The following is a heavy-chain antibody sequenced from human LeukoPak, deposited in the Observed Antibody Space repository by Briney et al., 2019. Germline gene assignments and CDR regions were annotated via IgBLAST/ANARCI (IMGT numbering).Heavy chain of an antibody. CDR3: ARVWETGYEPDAFDI. V-gene: IGHV4-30-4*02. CDR1: GGSISSGDYY. Sequence: PSETLSLTCTVSGGSISSGDYYWSWIRQPPGKGLEWIGYIYYSGSTYYNPSLKSRVTISVDTSKNQFSLKLSSVTAADTAVYYCARVWETGYEPDAFDIWGQGTMVTVSS. CDR2: IYYSGST. D-gene: IGHD7-27*01. J-gene: IGHJ3*02.